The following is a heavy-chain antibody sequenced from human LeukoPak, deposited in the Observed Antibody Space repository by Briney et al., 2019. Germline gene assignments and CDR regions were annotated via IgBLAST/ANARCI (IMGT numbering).Heavy chain of an antibody. D-gene: IGHD1-26*01. Sequence: GGSLRLSCAASGFTFSSYGMHWVRQAPGEGLEWVAFIRYDGSNKYYADSVKGRFTISRDNSKNTLYLQMNSLRAEDTAVYYCAKEGDYYYYYMDVWGKGTTVTVSS. CDR2: IRYDGSNK. CDR1: GFTFSSYG. CDR3: AKEGDYYYYYMDV. J-gene: IGHJ6*03. V-gene: IGHV3-30*02.